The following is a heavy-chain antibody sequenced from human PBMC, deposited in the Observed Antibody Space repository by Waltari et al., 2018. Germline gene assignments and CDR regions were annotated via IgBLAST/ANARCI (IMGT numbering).Heavy chain of an antibody. Sequence: EVQLVESGGGLVQPGGSLQLSCAVSGFTFSDYALPWVRQASGKGLEWVGRIRSKANSDATAYAASVKGRFTISRDDSKNTAYLQMNSLKTEDTAVYYCIRYNEQNYCGMDVWGQGTTVTVSS. CDR2: IRSKANSDAT. V-gene: IGHV3-73*01. J-gene: IGHJ6*02. CDR3: IRYNEQNYCGMDV. D-gene: IGHD1-20*01. CDR1: GFTFSDYA.